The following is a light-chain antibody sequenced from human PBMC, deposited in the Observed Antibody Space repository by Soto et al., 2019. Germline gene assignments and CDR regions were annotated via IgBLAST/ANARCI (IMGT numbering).Light chain of an antibody. Sequence: ETVMTQSPGTLSVSPGERATLSCRASQSVSSNLAWYQQKPGQAPRLLIYDASARATGIPARFSGSGSGTEFTLTISSLQSEDFAGYYCEQYHEWPLTFGGGTEVEIK. CDR1: QSVSSN. CDR3: EQYHEWPLT. V-gene: IGKV3D-15*01. CDR2: DAS. J-gene: IGKJ4*01.